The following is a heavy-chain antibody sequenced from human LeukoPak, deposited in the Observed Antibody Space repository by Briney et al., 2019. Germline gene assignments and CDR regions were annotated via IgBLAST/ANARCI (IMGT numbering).Heavy chain of an antibody. CDR1: GYTFINYD. D-gene: IGHD3-3*01. CDR2: IIPIFGTA. CDR3: ARDRRRDDFWSGYING. V-gene: IGHV1-69*13. Sequence: ASVKVSCKTFGYTFINYDISWVRQAPGQGLEWMGGIIPIFGTANYAQKFQGRVTITADESTSTAYMELSSLRSEDTAVYYCARDRRRDDFWSGYINGWGQGTLVTVSS. J-gene: IGHJ4*02.